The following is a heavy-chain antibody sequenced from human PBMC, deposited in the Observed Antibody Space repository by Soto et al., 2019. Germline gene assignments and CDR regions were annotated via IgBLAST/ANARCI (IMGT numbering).Heavy chain of an antibody. J-gene: IGHJ6*02. CDR3: ARGPPYYYGSGSFGNGYYYYGMDV. CDR2: INHSGST. CDR1: GGSFSGYY. V-gene: IGHV4-34*01. D-gene: IGHD3-10*01. Sequence: PSETLSLTCAVYGGSFSGYYWSWIRQPPGKGLEWIGEINHSGSTNYNPSLKSRVTISVDTSKNQFSLKLSSVTAADTAVYYCARGPPYYYGSGSFGNGYYYYGMDVWGQGTTVTVSS.